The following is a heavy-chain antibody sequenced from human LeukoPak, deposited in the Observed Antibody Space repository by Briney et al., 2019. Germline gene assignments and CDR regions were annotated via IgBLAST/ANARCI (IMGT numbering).Heavy chain of an antibody. CDR2: ISAYNGNT. CDR3: ATRTVAATGLGAFDI. J-gene: IGHJ3*02. V-gene: IGHV1-18*01. Sequence: ASVKVSCKASGYTFTSYGISWVRQAPGQGLEWMGWISAYNGNTNYAQKLQGRVTMTTDTSTSTAYMELRSLRSDDTAVYYCATRTVAATGLGAFDIWGQGTMVTVSS. D-gene: IGHD2-15*01. CDR1: GYTFTSYG.